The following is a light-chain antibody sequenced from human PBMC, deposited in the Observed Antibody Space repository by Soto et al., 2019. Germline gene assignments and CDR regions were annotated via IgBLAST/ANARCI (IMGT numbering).Light chain of an antibody. Sequence: EIVLTQSPATLSLSPGERATLSCRASQSVSNYLAWYQQKPGQAPRLLIYDASNRATGISARFSGSGSGTDFTLTISTLEPEDFAVYYCQQHINRLSFGGGTKVEIK. V-gene: IGKV3-11*01. J-gene: IGKJ4*01. CDR1: QSVSNY. CDR2: DAS. CDR3: QQHINRLS.